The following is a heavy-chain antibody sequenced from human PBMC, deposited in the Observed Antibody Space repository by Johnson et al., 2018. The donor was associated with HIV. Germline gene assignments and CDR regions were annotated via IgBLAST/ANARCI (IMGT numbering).Heavy chain of an antibody. J-gene: IGHJ3*01. V-gene: IGHV3-43*01. CDR1: GFTFDDYT. CDR2: ISWDGGST. CDR3: AKDRTSWGFDAFDL. Sequence: VQLVESGGVVVQPGGSLRLSCAASGFTFDDYTMHWVRQAPGKGLEWVSLISWDGGSTYYADSVKGRFTISRDNSKNSLYLQMNSLRAEDTAVYFCAKDRTSWGFDAFDLWGQGTMVTVSS. D-gene: IGHD3-16*01.